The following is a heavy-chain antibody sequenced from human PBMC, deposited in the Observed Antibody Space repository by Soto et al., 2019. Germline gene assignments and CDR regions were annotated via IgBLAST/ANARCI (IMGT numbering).Heavy chain of an antibody. D-gene: IGHD3-3*01. CDR2: IKRDGSEK. CDR3: ASLEWESTGYADY. V-gene: IGHV3-7*03. CDR1: GFTFGSNW. J-gene: IGHJ4*02. Sequence: EVQLVESGGGLVQPGGSLRLSCAASGFTFGSNWMSWVRQAPGKGLEWVANIKRDGSEKYYVDSVNGRFTISRDNAKNTLYLQMNSLRADDTAVYYCASLEWESTGYADYWDQGTLVTVSS.